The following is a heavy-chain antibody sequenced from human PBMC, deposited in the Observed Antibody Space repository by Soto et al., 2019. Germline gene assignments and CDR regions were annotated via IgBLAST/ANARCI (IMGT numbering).Heavy chain of an antibody. J-gene: IGHJ4*02. CDR2: IYHSRST. D-gene: IGHD6-13*01. CDR3: ARDGAAALFRPPLTF. CDR1: GGSISSTNW. V-gene: IGHV4-4*02. Sequence: QVQLQESDPGLVRPSGTLSLTCAVSGGSISSTNWWSWVRQPPGKGLEWIGEIYHSRSTNYNPSLKSRVTMSVDKSKNQFSLRLSSVTAADTAVYYCARDGAAALFRPPLTFWGQGTLVTVSS.